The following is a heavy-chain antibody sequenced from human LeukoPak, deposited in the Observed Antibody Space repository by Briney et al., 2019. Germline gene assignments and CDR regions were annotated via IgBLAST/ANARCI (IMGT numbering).Heavy chain of an antibody. CDR3: AVSSYTGGLDY. V-gene: IGHV4-39*07. J-gene: IGHJ4*02. CDR1: GGSISSGGYY. D-gene: IGHD3-16*02. CDR2: INHSGST. Sequence: SETLSLTCTVSGGSISSGGYYWSWIRQHPGKGLEWIGEINHSGSTNYNPSLKSRVTISVDTSKNQFSLKLSSVTAADTAVYYCAVSSYTGGLDYWGQGTLVTVSS.